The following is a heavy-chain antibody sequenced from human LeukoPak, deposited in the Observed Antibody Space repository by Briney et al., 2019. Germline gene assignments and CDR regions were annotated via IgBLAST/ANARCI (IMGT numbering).Heavy chain of an antibody. CDR1: GLSFSDAW. CDR2: INSKTEGGAI. J-gene: IGHJ4*02. V-gene: IGHV3-15*01. D-gene: IGHD4-17*01. CDR3: TTGVTNDY. Sequence: GGSLRLSCAASGLSFSDAWMTWVRQAPGKGLEWVGRINSKTEGGAIDYAAPVQGRFTISRDDSRNTLYLQMNSLKTEDTAVYYCTTGVTNDYWGQGALVTVSS.